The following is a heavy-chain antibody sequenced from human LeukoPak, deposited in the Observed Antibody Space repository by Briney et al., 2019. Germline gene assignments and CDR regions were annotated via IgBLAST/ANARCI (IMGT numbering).Heavy chain of an antibody. CDR1: GGSISSYY. D-gene: IGHD3-16*01. Sequence: PSETLSLTCTVSGGSISSYYWSWIRQPPGKGLEWIGEINHSGSTNYNPSLKSRVTISVDTSKNQFSLKLSSVTAADTAVYYCARGRGVFDYWGQGTLVTVSS. CDR2: INHSGST. J-gene: IGHJ4*02. CDR3: ARGRGVFDY. V-gene: IGHV4-34*01.